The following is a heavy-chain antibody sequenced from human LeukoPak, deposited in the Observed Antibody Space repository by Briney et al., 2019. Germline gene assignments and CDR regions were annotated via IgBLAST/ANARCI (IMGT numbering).Heavy chain of an antibody. CDR1: GFTFSSHT. CDR2: ISGSSSYI. D-gene: IGHD3-3*01. J-gene: IGHJ5*01. CDR3: ARNYDFWSGYFNSVDS. Sequence: PGGSLRLSCAASGFTFSSHTMNWVRQAPGKGLEWVSSISGSSSYIYYADSVKGRFTISRDNAKNSLYLRMNSLRAEDTAVYYCARNYDFWSGYFNSVDSWGQGTLVTVSS. V-gene: IGHV3-21*01.